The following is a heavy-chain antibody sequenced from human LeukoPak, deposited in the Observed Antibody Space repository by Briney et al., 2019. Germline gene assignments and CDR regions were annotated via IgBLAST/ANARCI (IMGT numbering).Heavy chain of an antibody. CDR2: ISSSGSTI. D-gene: IGHD3-22*01. Sequence: GGSLRLSCAASGFTFSDYYMSWIRQAPGKGLEWVSYISSSGSTIYYADSVKGRFTISRDNSKNTLYLQMNSLRAEDTAVYYCARLYYYDSRDYWGQGTLVTVSS. J-gene: IGHJ4*02. V-gene: IGHV3-11*01. CDR1: GFTFSDYY. CDR3: ARLYYYDSRDY.